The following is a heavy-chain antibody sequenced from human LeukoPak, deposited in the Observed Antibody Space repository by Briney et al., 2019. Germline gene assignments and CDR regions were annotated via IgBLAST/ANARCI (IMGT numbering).Heavy chain of an antibody. V-gene: IGHV1-2*02. J-gene: IGHJ4*02. CDR3: ARDQRNNAKDIVVVPAASLDY. Sequence: VKVSCKASGYTFTGYYMHWVRQAPGQGLEWMGWINPNSGGTNYAQKFQGRVTMTTDTSISTAYMELSRLRSDDTAVYYCARDQRNNAKDIVVVPAASLDYWGQGTLVTVSS. CDR1: GYTFTGYY. D-gene: IGHD2-2*01. CDR2: INPNSGGT.